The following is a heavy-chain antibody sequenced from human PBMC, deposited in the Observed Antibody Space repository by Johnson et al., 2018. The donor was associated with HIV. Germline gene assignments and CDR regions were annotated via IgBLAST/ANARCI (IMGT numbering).Heavy chain of an antibody. CDR3: ARGGYSSGLGPRDAFDI. CDR1: GFTFRSYG. D-gene: IGHD6-19*01. V-gene: IGHV3-30*03. J-gene: IGHJ3*02. Sequence: QVQLVESGGGVVQPGRSLRLSCAASGFTFRSYGMHWVRQAPGKGLEWVAVISYDGSYKYFADSVKGRLTISRDNSKNTLYLQMNSLRAEDTAVYYCARGGYSSGLGPRDAFDIWGQGTMVTVSS. CDR2: ISYDGSYK.